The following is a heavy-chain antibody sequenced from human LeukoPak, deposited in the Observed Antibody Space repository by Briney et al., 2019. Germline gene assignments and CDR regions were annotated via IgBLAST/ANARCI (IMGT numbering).Heavy chain of an antibody. Sequence: SETLSLTCTVSGGSISSSSYYWGWIRQPPGKGLEWIGSIYYSGSTYYNPSLKSRVTISVDTSKNQFSLKLSSVTAADTAVYYCTRERYFDWSPFDYWGQGTLVTVSS. V-gene: IGHV4-39*07. CDR1: GGSISSSSYY. CDR2: IYYSGST. CDR3: TRERYFDWSPFDY. J-gene: IGHJ4*02. D-gene: IGHD3-9*01.